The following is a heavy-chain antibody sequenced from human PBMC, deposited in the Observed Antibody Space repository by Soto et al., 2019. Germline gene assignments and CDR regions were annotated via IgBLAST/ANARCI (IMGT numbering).Heavy chain of an antibody. CDR1: GGPISSGGYY. Sequence: HVQLQESGPGLVKPSQTLSLTCTVSGGPISSGGYYWSWIRQHPGKSLEWIGYIYYSGSTYYNPSRESRVTISVDTSKNQSSLKLTSVTAADTAVYYCARSVFPWGQGTLVTVSS. J-gene: IGHJ5*02. CDR2: IYYSGST. CDR3: ARSVFP. V-gene: IGHV4-31*03.